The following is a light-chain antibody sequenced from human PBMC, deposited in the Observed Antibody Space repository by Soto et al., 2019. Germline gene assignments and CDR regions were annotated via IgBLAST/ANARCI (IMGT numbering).Light chain of an antibody. Sequence: EIVLTQSPATLSLSPGERATLSCRASQSVSSYLAWYQQKPGQAPRLPIDAASNRVTGIPARFSGSGSGTGFTLTTSGPEPDDLPLYYCQKRSNWPSFTFGPGTKVDI. CDR1: QSVSSY. CDR2: AAS. V-gene: IGKV3-11*01. J-gene: IGKJ3*01. CDR3: QKRSNWPSFT.